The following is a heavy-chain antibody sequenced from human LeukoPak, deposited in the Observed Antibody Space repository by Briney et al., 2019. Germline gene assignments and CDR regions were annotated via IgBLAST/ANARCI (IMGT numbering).Heavy chain of an antibody. CDR3: ARCSEPYYFDY. Sequence: PSETLSLXCTVSGGSISSYYWSWIRQPPGKGLEWIGYIYYSGSTNYNPSLKSRVTISVDTSKNQFSLKLSSVTAADTAVYYCARCSEPYYFDYWGQGTLVTVSS. CDR2: IYYSGST. J-gene: IGHJ4*02. CDR1: GGSISSYY. V-gene: IGHV4-59*01. D-gene: IGHD1-14*01.